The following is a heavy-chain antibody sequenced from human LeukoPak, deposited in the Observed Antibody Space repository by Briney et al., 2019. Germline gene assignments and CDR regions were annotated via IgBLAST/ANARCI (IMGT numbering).Heavy chain of an antibody. V-gene: IGHV3-30*14. D-gene: IGHD6-19*01. Sequence: GGSLRLSCVASGFTFSRYDMHWVRQAPGKGLEWVAVIANDGRNEIYTDSVKGRFTISRDNSKNTLYLQMNSLRAEDTAVYYCARAAAVAGAFRDNWFDPWGQGTLVTVSS. J-gene: IGHJ5*02. CDR1: GFTFSRYD. CDR2: IANDGRNE. CDR3: ARAAAVAGAFRDNWFDP.